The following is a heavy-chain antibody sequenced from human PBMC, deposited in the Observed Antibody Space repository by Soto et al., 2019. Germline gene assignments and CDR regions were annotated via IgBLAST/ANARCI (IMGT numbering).Heavy chain of an antibody. CDR1: GFTFSSYG. D-gene: IGHD3-3*01. V-gene: IGHV3-23*01. CDR2: ISGSDGKT. Sequence: PGGSLRLSCAASGFTFSSYGMHWVRQAPGKGLEWVATISGSDGKTYYADSVKGRFSISRDTSRNTLYLQMNSLRADDTAIYYCAKWSYLDYWGQGTRVTVSS. CDR3: AKWSYLDY. J-gene: IGHJ4*02.